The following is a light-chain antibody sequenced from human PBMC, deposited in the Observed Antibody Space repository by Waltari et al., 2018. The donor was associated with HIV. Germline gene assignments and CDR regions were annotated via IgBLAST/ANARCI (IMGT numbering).Light chain of an antibody. Sequence: SYVLTQPPSVSVAPGQTARLACGGNNIGSQSVHWYQQKPGRAPVVVIYKDSERPSGIPERFSGSSSGTTVTLTISGVQAEDEADYYCQSADSSGPYRVFGGGTKLTVL. CDR3: QSADSSGPYRV. CDR2: KDS. V-gene: IGLV3-25*03. CDR1: NIGSQS. J-gene: IGLJ3*02.